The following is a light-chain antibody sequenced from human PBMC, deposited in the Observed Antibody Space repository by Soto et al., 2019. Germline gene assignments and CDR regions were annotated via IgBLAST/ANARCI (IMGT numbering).Light chain of an antibody. V-gene: IGLV2-23*02. Sequence: QSALTQPASVSGSPGQSITISCTGTSSDVGSYNLVSWYQQHPGKAPKLMIYEVSKRPSGVSNRFSGSKSGNTASLTISGLQAEDEADYYCCSYAGSSTYWVFDGGTKLTVL. CDR3: CSYAGSSTYWV. CDR1: SSDVGSYNL. J-gene: IGLJ3*02. CDR2: EVS.